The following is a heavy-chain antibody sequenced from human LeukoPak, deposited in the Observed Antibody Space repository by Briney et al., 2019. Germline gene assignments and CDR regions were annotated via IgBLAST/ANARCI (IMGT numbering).Heavy chain of an antibody. V-gene: IGHV1-2*02. J-gene: IGHJ3*02. D-gene: IGHD3-22*01. CDR1: GYTFTGYY. CDR3: ARYYYDSSAYSRGAFDI. Sequence: ASVKVSCKASGYTFTGYYMHWVRQAPGQGLEWMGWINPNSGGPKYAQKFQGRVTMTRDTSISTAYMELSRLRSDDTAVYYCARYYYDSSAYSRGAFDIWGQGTMVTVSS. CDR2: INPNSGGP.